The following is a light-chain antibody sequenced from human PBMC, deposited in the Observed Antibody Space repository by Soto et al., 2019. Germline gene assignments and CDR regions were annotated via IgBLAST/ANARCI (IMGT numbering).Light chain of an antibody. CDR3: QKYNEWPLT. Sequence: EIVMTQSPATLSVSPGERATLSCRASQSVNSMLAWYQQKPGQAPRLLIYGASTRATGIPARFSGRGSGTEFTLTISSLQSEDFAVYYCQKYNEWPLTFGGGTKVDIK. J-gene: IGKJ4*01. CDR1: QSVNSM. CDR2: GAS. V-gene: IGKV3-15*01.